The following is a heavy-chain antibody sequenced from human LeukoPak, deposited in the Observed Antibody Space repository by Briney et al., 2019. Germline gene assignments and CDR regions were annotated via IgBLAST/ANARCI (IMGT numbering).Heavy chain of an antibody. Sequence: ASVKVSCKASGYTFTSYGISWVRQAPGQGLEWMGWINTYNGNTKYVQKLQGRVTMTIDTSTNTAYMELRSLRSDDTAVYYCARDPGDGFDYWGQGTLVTVSS. CDR3: ARDPGDGFDY. D-gene: IGHD4-17*01. V-gene: IGHV1-18*01. J-gene: IGHJ4*02. CDR2: INTYNGNT. CDR1: GYTFTSYG.